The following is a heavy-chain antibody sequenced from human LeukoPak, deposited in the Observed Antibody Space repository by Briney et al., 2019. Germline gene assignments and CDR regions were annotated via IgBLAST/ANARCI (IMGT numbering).Heavy chain of an antibody. Sequence: SGTLSLTCSVSGDSTTCYYWGWIRQSPGKGPEWLGYVYKSGLFDYNSSLRGRVTMSVDTSKNQFSLKLSSVTAADTAVYYCARFGLNGVAGTIYYYYYYGMDVWGQGTTVTVSS. CDR2: VYKSGLF. CDR3: ARFGLNGVAGTIYYYYYYGMDV. J-gene: IGHJ6*02. D-gene: IGHD6-19*01. V-gene: IGHV4-59*12. CDR1: GDSTTCYY.